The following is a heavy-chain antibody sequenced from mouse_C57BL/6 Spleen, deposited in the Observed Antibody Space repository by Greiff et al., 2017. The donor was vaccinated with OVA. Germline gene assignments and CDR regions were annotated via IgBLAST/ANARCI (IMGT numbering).Heavy chain of an antibody. CDR3: ARYDYFDY. Sequence: VQLQQPGAELVKPGASVKLSCKASGYTFTSYWMQWVKQRPGQGLEWIGEIDPSDSYTNYNQKFKGKATLTVDTSSSTAYMQLSSLTSEDSAVYYCARYDYFDYWGQGTTLTVSS. CDR1: GYTFTSYW. J-gene: IGHJ2*01. CDR2: IDPSDSYT. V-gene: IGHV1-50*01.